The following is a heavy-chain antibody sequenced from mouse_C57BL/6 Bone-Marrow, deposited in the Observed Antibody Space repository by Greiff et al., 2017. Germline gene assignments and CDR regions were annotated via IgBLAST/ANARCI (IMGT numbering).Heavy chain of an antibody. D-gene: IGHD1-1*01. CDR3: VRHHYYGSPWYFDV. J-gene: IGHJ1*03. Sequence: EVQVVESGGGLVQPKGSLKLSCAASGFSFNTYAMNWVRQAPGKGLEWVARIRSKSNNYATYYADSVKDRFTISRDNSESMLYLQMNNLKTEDTAMYYCVRHHYYGSPWYFDVWGTGTTVTVSS. CDR1: GFSFNTYA. CDR2: IRSKSNNYAT. V-gene: IGHV10-1*01.